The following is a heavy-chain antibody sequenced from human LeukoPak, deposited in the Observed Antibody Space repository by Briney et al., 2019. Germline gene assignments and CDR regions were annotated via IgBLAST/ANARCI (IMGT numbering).Heavy chain of an antibody. CDR1: GGSINRYY. V-gene: IGHV4-59*01. D-gene: IGHD1-26*01. CDR3: ATGSNSATSDAFDI. CDR2: IHYSGTT. J-gene: IGHJ3*02. Sequence: SETLSLTCTVSGGSINRYYWTWIRQPPGKGLEWIGYIHYSGTTNYNPSLKSRVTMSVDTAKNQVSPNLNSVTAADTAVYYCATGSNSATSDAFDIWGPGTMVTVSS.